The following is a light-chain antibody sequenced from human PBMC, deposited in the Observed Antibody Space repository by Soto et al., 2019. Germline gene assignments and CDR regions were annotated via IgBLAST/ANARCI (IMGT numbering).Light chain of an antibody. Sequence: EIVMTQSPATLSVSPGERATLSCRASQSVSSNLAWYQQKPGQAPRLLIYGASTRATGIPARFSGSRSGTEFTLTISSLQSEDFAVYYCQQYNNWSYTFGQGTKLEIE. CDR1: QSVSSN. J-gene: IGKJ2*01. CDR2: GAS. CDR3: QQYNNWSYT. V-gene: IGKV3-15*01.